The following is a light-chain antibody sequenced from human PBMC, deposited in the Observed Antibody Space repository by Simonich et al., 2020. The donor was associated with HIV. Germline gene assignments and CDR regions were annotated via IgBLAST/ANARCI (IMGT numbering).Light chain of an antibody. CDR1: PSVSNN. J-gene: IGKJ2*01. CDR2: GAS. V-gene: IGKV3-15*01. Sequence: EIVMTQSPATLSVSPGERATLSCRASPSVSNNLAWYQQKPGQAPRLLIYGASTRATGFPARVSGSASGTEFTLTISSLQSEDFAVYYCQQYNNWPGTFGQGTKLEIK. CDR3: QQYNNWPGT.